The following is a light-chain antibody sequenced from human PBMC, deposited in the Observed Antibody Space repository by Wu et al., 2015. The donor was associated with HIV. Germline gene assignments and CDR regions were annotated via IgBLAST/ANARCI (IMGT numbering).Light chain of an antibody. V-gene: IGKV3-20*01. J-gene: IGKJ1*01. Sequence: EIVLAQSPGTLSLSPGERATLSCRASQSVSSNYLAWYQQKPGQAPRLLIYAASSRASGIPDRFSGSGSGTDFTLTISRLEPEDFAVYYCQSVSHFTRWTFGHGTKVEIK. CDR1: QSVSSNY. CDR2: AAS. CDR3: QSVSHFTRWT.